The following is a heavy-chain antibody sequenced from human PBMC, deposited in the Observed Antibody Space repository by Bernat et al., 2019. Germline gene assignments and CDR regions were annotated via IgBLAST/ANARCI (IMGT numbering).Heavy chain of an antibody. Sequence: QVQVVESGGGVVLPGRSLRLSCAASGFIFSNYGMNWVRQGPGKGLEWVAVISYGGSGKYYADSVKGRFTISRDNSKNMLYLQMNSLRAEDTAVYYCAKEGRGWTPDSFAIWGQGTMVTVSS. J-gene: IGHJ3*02. CDR2: ISYGGSGK. CDR1: GFIFSNYG. CDR3: AKEGRGWTPDSFAI. V-gene: IGHV3-30*18. D-gene: IGHD6-19*01.